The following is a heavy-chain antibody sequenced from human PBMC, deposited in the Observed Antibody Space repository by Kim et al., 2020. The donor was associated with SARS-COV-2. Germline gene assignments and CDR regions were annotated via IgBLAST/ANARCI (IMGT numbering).Heavy chain of an antibody. CDR3: ARDRPHTYGSGTYMDV. V-gene: IGHV4-4*02. CDR1: GGSISTINW. CDR2: IYHSGTT. Sequence: SETLSLTCAVSGGSISTINWWSWVRQPPGKGLEWIGEIYHSGTTTYNPSLESRVSISVDKSKNQFSLKLSSVTAADTAVYYCARDRPHTYGSGTYMDVWDQGTTVTVSS. D-gene: IGHD3-10*01. J-gene: IGHJ6*02.